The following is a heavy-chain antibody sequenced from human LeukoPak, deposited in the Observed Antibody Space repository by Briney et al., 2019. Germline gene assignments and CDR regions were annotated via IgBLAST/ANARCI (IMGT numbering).Heavy chain of an antibody. D-gene: IGHD5-24*01. CDR1: GYTFTNYW. CDR3: ARRRDVYNLVDY. CDR2: IYPGDSDT. J-gene: IGHJ4*02. V-gene: IGHV5-51*01. Sequence: GESLKISCKGSGYTFTNYWIGWVRQMPGQGREWMGVIYPGDSDTTYSPSFQGQVTISADKSISTAYLRWNSLKASDTAMYYCARRRDVYNLVDYWGQGTLVTVSS.